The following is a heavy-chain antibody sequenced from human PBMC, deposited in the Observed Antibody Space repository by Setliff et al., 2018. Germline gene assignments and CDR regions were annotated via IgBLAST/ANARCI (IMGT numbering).Heavy chain of an antibody. J-gene: IGHJ2*01. CDR3: ARQAAEVGFDL. CDR1: GGSFSGYY. V-gene: IGHV4-34*01. CDR2: INHSGST. Sequence: PSETLSLTCAVYGGSFSGYYWSWIRQPPGKGLEWIGEINHSGSTNYNPSLKSRVTISVDTSKNQFSLKLSSVTAADTAVYYCARQAAEVGFDLWGRGTLVTVSS. D-gene: IGHD1-26*01.